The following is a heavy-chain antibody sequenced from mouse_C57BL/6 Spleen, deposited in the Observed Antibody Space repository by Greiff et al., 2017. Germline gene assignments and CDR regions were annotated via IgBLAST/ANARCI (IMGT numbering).Heavy chain of an antibody. J-gene: IGHJ4*01. Sequence: QVQLQQPGAELVRPGTSVKLSCKASGYTFTSYWMHWVKQRPGQGLEWIGVIDPSDSYTNYNQKFKGKATLTVDTSSSTAYMQLSSLTSEDSAVYYCARCYCSNYYANDYRGQGTSVTVAS. CDR3: ARCYCSNYYANDY. D-gene: IGHD2-5*01. V-gene: IGHV1-59*01. CDR2: IDPSDSYT. CDR1: GYTFTSYW.